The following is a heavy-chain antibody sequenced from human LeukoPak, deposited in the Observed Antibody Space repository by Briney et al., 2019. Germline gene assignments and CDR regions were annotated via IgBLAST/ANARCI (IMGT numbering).Heavy chain of an antibody. V-gene: IGHV3-33*01. CDR2: IWFDGSNK. D-gene: IGHD1-26*01. CDR3: ARPESGSYYFDY. J-gene: IGHJ4*02. CDR1: GFTFSSYG. Sequence: PGRSLRLSYAASGFTFSSYGMHWVRQAPGKGLEWVALIWFDGSNKYHADSVKGRFTISRDNSKNTLYLQMNSLRVEDTAVYCCARPESGSYYFDYWGQGTLVTVSS.